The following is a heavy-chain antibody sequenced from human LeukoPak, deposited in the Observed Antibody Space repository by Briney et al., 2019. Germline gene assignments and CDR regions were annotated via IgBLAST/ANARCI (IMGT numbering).Heavy chain of an antibody. CDR3: ARAVVGSGYDYFDY. J-gene: IGHJ4*02. CDR2: ISSGGSYI. Sequence: GGSLRLSCAASGFTFSNYNMNWVRQAPGKGLEWVSFISSGGSYIYYTDSAKGRFTISRDNAKNSLFLQMNSLRAEDTAVYFCARAVVGSGYDYFDYWGQGTLVTVSS. CDR1: GFTFSNYN. V-gene: IGHV3-21*01. D-gene: IGHD5-12*01.